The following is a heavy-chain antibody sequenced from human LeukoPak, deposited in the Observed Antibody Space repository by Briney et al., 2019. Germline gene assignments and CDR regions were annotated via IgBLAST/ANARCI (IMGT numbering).Heavy chain of an antibody. V-gene: IGHV3-7*01. CDR1: GFIFSNYW. J-gene: IGHJ4*02. D-gene: IGHD5-24*01. CDR3: ARDGGDGYNC. CDR2: IHPDGSGK. Sequence: GGSLRLSCAASGFIFSNYWMAWVRQAPGKGLEWVAMIHPDGSGKSYVDSVRGRFTISRDNAKNSLYLQMNSLRDEDTAVYYCARDGGDGYNCWGQGTLVTVSS.